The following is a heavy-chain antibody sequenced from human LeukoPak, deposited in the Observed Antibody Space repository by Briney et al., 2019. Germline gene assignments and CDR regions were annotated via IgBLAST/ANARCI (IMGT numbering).Heavy chain of an antibody. V-gene: IGHV3-43*02. Sequence: AGGSLGLSCAASGFTFHDYAIHWVRQVPGKGLEWVSLISGDGGSTYYAGSVKGRFTISRDNSKNSLYLQMNSLRTEDTALYYCAKATTSAGWDWFDPWGQGTLVTVSS. CDR2: ISGDGGST. J-gene: IGHJ5*02. D-gene: IGHD1-1*01. CDR1: GFTFHDYA. CDR3: AKATTSAGWDWFDP.